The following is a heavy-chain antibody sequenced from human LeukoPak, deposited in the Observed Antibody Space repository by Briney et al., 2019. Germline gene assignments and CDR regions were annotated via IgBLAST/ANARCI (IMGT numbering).Heavy chain of an antibody. CDR3: ARATSGLGYCSGGSCYSDAFDI. D-gene: IGHD2-15*01. Sequence: GGSLRLSCAASGFTFSSYAMHWVRQAPGKGLEWVAVISYDGSNKYYADSVKGRFTISRDNSKNTLYLQMNSLRAEDTAVYYCARATSGLGYCSGGSCYSDAFDIWGQGTMVTVSS. J-gene: IGHJ3*02. CDR1: GFTFSSYA. CDR2: ISYDGSNK. V-gene: IGHV3-30*04.